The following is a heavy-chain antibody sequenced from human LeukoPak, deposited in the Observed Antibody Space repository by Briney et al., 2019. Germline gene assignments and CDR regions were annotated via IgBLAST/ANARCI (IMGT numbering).Heavy chain of an antibody. CDR1: GYTLTELS. J-gene: IGHJ4*02. Sequence: ASVKVSCKVSGYTLTELSMHWVRRAPGKGLEWMGGFDPEDGETIYAQKFQGRVTMTEDTSTDTAYMELSSLRSEDTAVYYCATSILRFLEWSFDYWGQGTLVTVSS. V-gene: IGHV1-24*01. D-gene: IGHD3-3*01. CDR3: ATSILRFLEWSFDY. CDR2: FDPEDGET.